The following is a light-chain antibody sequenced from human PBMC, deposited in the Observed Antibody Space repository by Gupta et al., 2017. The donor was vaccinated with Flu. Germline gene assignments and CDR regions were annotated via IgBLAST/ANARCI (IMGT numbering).Light chain of an antibody. J-gene: IGKJ4*01. CDR1: QSVSSSD. V-gene: IGKV3-20*01. CDR2: GAS. Sequence: VLTPSPGPLSLSPGERATLSCRSSQSVSSSDLAWYQQKTGQAPRLLIYGASSRANDIPDRFRGSGSGTDFTLTISSLEPEDFAVYYCQQYGNAPPLTFGGGTKVEIK. CDR3: QQYGNAPPLT.